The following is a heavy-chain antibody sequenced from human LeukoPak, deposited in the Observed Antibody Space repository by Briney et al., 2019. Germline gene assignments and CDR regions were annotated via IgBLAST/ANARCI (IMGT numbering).Heavy chain of an antibody. J-gene: IGHJ5*02. CDR2: IYYSGST. CDR3: ARAIVAWFDP. V-gene: IGHV4-31*03. D-gene: IGHD5-12*01. Sequence: SQTLSLTCTVSGGSISSGGYYWGWIRQHPGKGLEWIGYIYYSGSTYYNPSLKSRVTISVDTSKNQFSLKLSSVTAADTAVYYCARAIVAWFDPWGQGTLVTVSS. CDR1: GGSISSGGYY.